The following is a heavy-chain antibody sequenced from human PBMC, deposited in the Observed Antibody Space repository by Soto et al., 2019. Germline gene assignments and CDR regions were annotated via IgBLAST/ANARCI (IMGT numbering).Heavy chain of an antibody. CDR3: ARVVPTYYYDSSAYWYFDL. CDR2: IYTSGST. V-gene: IGHV4-4*07. D-gene: IGHD3-22*01. CDR1: GGSISSYY. J-gene: IGHJ2*01. Sequence: KTSETLSLTCTVSGGSISSYYWSWIRQPAGKGLEWIGRIYTSGSTNYNPSLKSRVTMSVDTSKNQFSLKLSSVTAADTAVYYCARVVPTYYYDSSAYWYFDLWGRGTLVTVSS.